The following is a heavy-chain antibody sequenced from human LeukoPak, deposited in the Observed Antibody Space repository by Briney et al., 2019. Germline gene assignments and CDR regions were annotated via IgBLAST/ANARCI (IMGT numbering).Heavy chain of an antibody. CDR2: IKQDGSEK. CDR3: ATSVGDGYDSN. J-gene: IGHJ4*02. Sequence: PGGSLRLSCAASGFTFSSYWMSWVRQAPGKELEWVANIKQDGSEKYYVDSVKGRFTISRDNAKNSLYLQMNSLRAEDTAVYYCATSVGDGYDSNWGQGTLVTVSS. CDR1: GFTFSSYW. V-gene: IGHV3-7*01. D-gene: IGHD5-12*01.